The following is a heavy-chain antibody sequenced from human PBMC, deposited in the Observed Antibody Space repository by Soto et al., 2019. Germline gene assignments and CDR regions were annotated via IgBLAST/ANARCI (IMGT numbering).Heavy chain of an antibody. CDR1: GFTFSSYA. V-gene: IGHV3-30-3*01. Sequence: GGSLRLSCAASGFTFSSYAMHWVRQAPGKGLEWVAVISYDGSNKYYADSVKGRFTISRDNSKNTLYLQMNSLRAEDTAVYYCARDGSPHFFYGDYVEVYGMDVWGQGTTVTVSS. J-gene: IGHJ6*02. CDR2: ISYDGSNK. D-gene: IGHD4-17*01. CDR3: ARDGSPHFFYGDYVEVYGMDV.